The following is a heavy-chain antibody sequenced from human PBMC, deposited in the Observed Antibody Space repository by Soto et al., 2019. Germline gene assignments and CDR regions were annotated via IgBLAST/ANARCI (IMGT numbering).Heavy chain of an antibody. Sequence: EVQLVESGGGLVKPGGSLRLSCAASGFTFSSYTMNWVRRAPGKGLEWVSSISSSSSYIYYADSVKGRFTISRDNAKNSLYLQMNSLRAEDTAVYYCARFGYTTEAHWGQGTLVTVSS. D-gene: IGHD6-25*01. CDR2: ISSSSSYI. CDR3: ARFGYTTEAH. J-gene: IGHJ4*02. V-gene: IGHV3-21*01. CDR1: GFTFSSYT.